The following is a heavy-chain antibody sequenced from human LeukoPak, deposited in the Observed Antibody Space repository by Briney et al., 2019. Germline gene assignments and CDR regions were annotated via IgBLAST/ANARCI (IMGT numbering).Heavy chain of an antibody. D-gene: IGHD3-3*01. Sequence: REASVKVSCKASGYTFTSYGISWVRQAPGQGLEWMGWISAYNGNTNYAQKLQGRVTMTTDTSTSTAYMELRSLRSDDTAVYYCARDHTIFGVVITTYYFDYWGQGTLVTVSS. V-gene: IGHV1-18*01. CDR1: GYTFTSYG. CDR2: ISAYNGNT. J-gene: IGHJ4*02. CDR3: ARDHTIFGVVITTYYFDY.